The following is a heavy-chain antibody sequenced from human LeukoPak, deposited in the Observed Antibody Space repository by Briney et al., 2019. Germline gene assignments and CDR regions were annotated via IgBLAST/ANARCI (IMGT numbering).Heavy chain of an antibody. J-gene: IGHJ5*02. V-gene: IGHV4-30-4*01. CDR2: IYYSGST. D-gene: IGHD2-15*01. CDR1: GGSISSGDYY. Sequence: SQTLSLTCTVSGGSISSGDYYWSWIRQPPGKGLEWIGYIYYSGSTYYNPSLKSRVTISVDTSKNQFSLKLSSVTAADTAVYYCARVGGYCSGGSCPTGWFDPWGQGTLVTVSS. CDR3: ARVGGYCSGGSCPTGWFDP.